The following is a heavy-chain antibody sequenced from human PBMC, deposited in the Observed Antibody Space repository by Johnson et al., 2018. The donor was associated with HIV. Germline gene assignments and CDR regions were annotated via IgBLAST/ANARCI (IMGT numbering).Heavy chain of an antibody. CDR2: ISYDGSNK. D-gene: IGHD4-23*01. Sequence: QVQLVESGGGVVQPGRSLRLSCAASGFTFSRYAMHWVRQAPGKGLEWVAVISYDGSNKYYADSVKGPFTISRDNSKNTLDLQMNRLRAEDTAVYYCARENYGGDDAFDIWGQGTMVTVSS. CDR1: GFTFSRYA. CDR3: ARENYGGDDAFDI. J-gene: IGHJ3*02. V-gene: IGHV3-30-3*01.